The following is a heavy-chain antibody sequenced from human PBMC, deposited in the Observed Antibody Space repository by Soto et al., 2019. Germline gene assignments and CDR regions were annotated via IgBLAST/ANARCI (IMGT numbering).Heavy chain of an antibody. CDR2: ISGSGGST. CDR1: GFTFSSYA. CDR3: AKQIRITIFGVVIIDRWGYAFDI. V-gene: IGHV3-23*01. J-gene: IGHJ3*02. Sequence: GGSLRLSCAASGFTFSSYAMSWVRQAPGKGLEWVSAISGSGGSTYYADSVKGRFTISRDNSKNTLYLQMNSLRAEDTAVYYCAKQIRITIFGVVIIDRWGYAFDIWGQGTMVTVSS. D-gene: IGHD3-3*01.